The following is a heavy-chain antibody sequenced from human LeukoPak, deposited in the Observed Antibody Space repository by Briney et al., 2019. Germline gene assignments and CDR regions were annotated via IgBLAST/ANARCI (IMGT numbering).Heavy chain of an antibody. V-gene: IGHV1-18*01. J-gene: IGHJ6*02. D-gene: IGHD3-3*01. Sequence: ASVKVSCKASGYTFTSYDISWVRQAPGQGLEWMGWISAYNGNTNYAQKLQGRVTMTTDTSTSTAYMELRSLRSEDTAVYYCARGLRGSINFWSGYYSYYGMDVWGQGTTVTVSS. CDR1: GYTFTSYD. CDR3: ARGLRGSINFWSGYYSYYGMDV. CDR2: ISAYNGNT.